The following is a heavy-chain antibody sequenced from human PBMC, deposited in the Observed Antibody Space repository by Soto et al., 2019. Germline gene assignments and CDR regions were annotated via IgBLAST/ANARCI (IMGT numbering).Heavy chain of an antibody. V-gene: IGHV1-18*01. Sequence: GASVKVSCKTSGYTFTNYGITWVRQAPGQPLEWLGWISLYSDGTNYAQKFQGRVSMTTDTSTTTAYMELRSLRSDDTAVYYCARVVPGAEAWFGPWGQGTLVTVSS. CDR3: ARVVPGAEAWFGP. D-gene: IGHD2-2*01. J-gene: IGHJ5*02. CDR2: ISLYSDGT. CDR1: GYTFTNYG.